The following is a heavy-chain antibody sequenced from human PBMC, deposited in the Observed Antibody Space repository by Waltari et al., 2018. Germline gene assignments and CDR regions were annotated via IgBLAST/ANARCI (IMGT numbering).Heavy chain of an antibody. CDR3: ARGMHLYDSSDINFDY. Sequence: EVQLVQSGAVVKKPGESLRISCKGSGYSFTSYWINWVRQMPGKGLEWMGRMHTSDSYTNYSPSSQDHVTSSADTSISTAYLQWSSLKASDTAMYYGARGMHLYDSSDINFDYWGHGPLVTVSS. CDR2: MHTSDSYT. CDR1: GYSFTSYW. D-gene: IGHD3-22*01. J-gene: IGHJ4*01. V-gene: IGHV5-10-1*03.